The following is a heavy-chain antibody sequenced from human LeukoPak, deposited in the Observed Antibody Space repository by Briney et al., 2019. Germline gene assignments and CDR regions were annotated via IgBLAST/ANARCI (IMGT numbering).Heavy chain of an antibody. V-gene: IGHV4-39*07. CDR1: GGSISSSSYY. Sequence: SETLSLTCTVSGGSISSSSYYWGWIRQPPGKGLEWIGSIYYSGSTYYNPSLKSRVTISVDTSKNQFSLKLSSVTAADTAVYYCARVLNEREVISAFDYWGQGTLVNVSS. D-gene: IGHD3-22*01. CDR3: ARVLNEREVISAFDY. CDR2: IYYSGST. J-gene: IGHJ4*02.